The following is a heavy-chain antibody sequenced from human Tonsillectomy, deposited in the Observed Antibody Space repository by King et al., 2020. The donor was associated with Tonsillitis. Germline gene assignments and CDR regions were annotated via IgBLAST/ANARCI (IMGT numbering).Heavy chain of an antibody. CDR3: AKGSKKHDYYYYGMDV. Sequence: VQLVESGGGLVQPGGSLRLSCAASGFTFSSYAMSWVRQAPGKGLEWVSAISGSGGSTYYADSVKGRFTISRDNSKNTRYLQMNSLRAEDTAVYYCAKGSKKHDYYYYGMDVWGQGTTVTVSS. V-gene: IGHV3-23*04. J-gene: IGHJ6*02. CDR1: GFTFSSYA. D-gene: IGHD2-21*01. CDR2: ISGSGGST.